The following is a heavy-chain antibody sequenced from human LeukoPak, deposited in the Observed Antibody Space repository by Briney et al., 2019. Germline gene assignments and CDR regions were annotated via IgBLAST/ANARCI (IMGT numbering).Heavy chain of an antibody. Sequence: GGSLRLSCAASGFTFSSYSMNWVRQAPGKGLEWVSSISSSSSYIYYADSVKGRFTISRDNAKNSLYLQMNSLRAEDTAVYYCARDRARIAARRDAFDIWGQGTMVTVSS. J-gene: IGHJ3*02. CDR2: ISSSSSYI. CDR1: GFTFSSYS. CDR3: ARDRARIAARRDAFDI. D-gene: IGHD6-6*01. V-gene: IGHV3-21*01.